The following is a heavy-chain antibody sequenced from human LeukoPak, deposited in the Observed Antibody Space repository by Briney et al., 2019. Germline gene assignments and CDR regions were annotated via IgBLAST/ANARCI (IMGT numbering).Heavy chain of an antibody. V-gene: IGHV3-21*01. CDR1: GFTFSSYS. CDR2: ISSSSSYI. Sequence: KPGGSLRLSCSASGFTFSSYSMNWVRQAPGKGLEWVSSISSSSSYIYYADSVKGRFTISRDNAKNSLYLQMNSLRAEDTAVYYCARDGIAWFGDSLLYYGMDVWGQGTTVTVSS. CDR3: ARDGIAWFGDSLLYYGMDV. D-gene: IGHD3-10*01. J-gene: IGHJ6*02.